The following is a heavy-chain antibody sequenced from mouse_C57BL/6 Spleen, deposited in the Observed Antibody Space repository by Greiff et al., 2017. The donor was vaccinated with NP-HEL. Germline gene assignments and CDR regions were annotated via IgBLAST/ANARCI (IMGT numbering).Heavy chain of an antibody. CDR3: ARPYYGSSYDWYFDV. CDR1: GFNIKNTY. D-gene: IGHD1-1*01. J-gene: IGHJ1*03. Sequence: EVKLEESVAELVRPGASVKLSCTASGFNIKNTYMHWVKQRPEQGLEWIGRIDPANGNTKYAPKFQGKATITADTSSNTAYLQLSSLTSEDTAIYYCARPYYGSSYDWYFDVWGTGTTVTVSS. V-gene: IGHV14-3*01. CDR2: IDPANGNT.